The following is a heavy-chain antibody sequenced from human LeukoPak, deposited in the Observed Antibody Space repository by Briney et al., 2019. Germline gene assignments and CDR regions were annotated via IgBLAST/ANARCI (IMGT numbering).Heavy chain of an antibody. D-gene: IGHD6-19*01. V-gene: IGHV1-2*02. CDR3: ARASIAVGSYYFDY. CDR2: INPNSGDT. CDR1: GYTFTSYD. J-gene: IGHJ4*02. Sequence: ASVKVSCKASGYTFTSYDINWVRQATGQGLEWMGWINPNSGDTNYAQKFQGRVTMTRDTSISTAYMELSSLRSDDTAVYYCARASIAVGSYYFDYWGQGTLVTVSS.